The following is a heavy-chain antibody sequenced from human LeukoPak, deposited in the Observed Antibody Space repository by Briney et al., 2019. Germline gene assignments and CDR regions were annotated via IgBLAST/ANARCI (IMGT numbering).Heavy chain of an antibody. V-gene: IGHV1-18*01. Sequence: EASVKVSCKASGYTFTSYGISWVRQAPGQGLEWMGWISAYNGNTNYAQRLQGRVTMTTDTSTSTAYMELRGLRSDDTAVYYCARVQLLWFGELFYYYYMDVWGKGTTVTISS. CDR2: ISAYNGNT. CDR3: ARVQLLWFGELFYYYYMDV. D-gene: IGHD3-10*01. CDR1: GYTFTSYG. J-gene: IGHJ6*03.